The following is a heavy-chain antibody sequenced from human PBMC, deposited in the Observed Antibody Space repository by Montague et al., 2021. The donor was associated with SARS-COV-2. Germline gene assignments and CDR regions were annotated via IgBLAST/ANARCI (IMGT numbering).Heavy chain of an antibody. D-gene: IGHD3-3*01. CDR2: LYYSGNA. Sequence: SETLSLTCSFSGTTRKNNYYWGWIRQPPGKGLEWVGSLYYSGNAYYSPSLRSRVTKSVDTSRSLFSLQLTSVTVADTAIYYCARGIDFGLVASRSHYFDTWGQGTLVSVSS. CDR1: GTTRKNNYY. V-gene: IGHV4-39*01. J-gene: IGHJ4*02. CDR3: ARGIDFGLVASRSHYFDT.